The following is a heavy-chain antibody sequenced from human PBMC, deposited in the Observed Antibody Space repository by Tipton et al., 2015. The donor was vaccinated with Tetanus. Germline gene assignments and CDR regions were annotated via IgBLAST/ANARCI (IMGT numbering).Heavy chain of an antibody. Sequence: TLSLTCTVSGASFSSGDYYWSWIRKPPGKDLEWIGYIYQTGTTYYNPSLKSRVTMSMDTSKNQFSLKLNSVTVADTAVYFCARVLRYSTSGGWDDAFDIWGQGTMVTVSS. CDR3: ARVLRYSTSGGWDDAFDI. J-gene: IGHJ3*02. V-gene: IGHV4-30-4*01. CDR2: IYQTGTT. D-gene: IGHD2-15*01. CDR1: GASFSSGDYY.